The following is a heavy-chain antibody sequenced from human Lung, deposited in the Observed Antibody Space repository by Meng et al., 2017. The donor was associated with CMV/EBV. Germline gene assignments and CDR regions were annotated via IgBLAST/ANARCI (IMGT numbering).Heavy chain of an antibody. J-gene: IGHJ1*01. CDR2: IRNRTRGGTT. CDR1: GFTFGDHA. V-gene: IGHV3-49*04. D-gene: IGHD3-10*01. Sequence: GESLKISCTASGFTFGDHAMTWVRQAPGKRLEWIGFIRNRTRGGTTEYAASVKGRFSILRDDSKSIAYLQMDSVKIEDTGVYFCARGSGSPEHWGQGTLVTVSS. CDR3: ARGSGSPEH.